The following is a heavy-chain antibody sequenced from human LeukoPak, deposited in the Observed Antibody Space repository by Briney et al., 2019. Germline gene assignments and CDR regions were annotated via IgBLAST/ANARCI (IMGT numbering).Heavy chain of an antibody. J-gene: IGHJ4*02. CDR2: IIPILGIA. CDR3: ARGSIAVAGTFDY. CDR1: GGTFSSYA. V-gene: IGHV1-69*04. Sequence: SVKVSCKASGGTFSSYAISWVRQAPGQGLEWMGRIIPILGIANYAQKFQGRVTITADKSTSTAYMELSSLRSEDTAVYYCARGSIAVAGTFDYWGQGTLVTVSS. D-gene: IGHD6-19*01.